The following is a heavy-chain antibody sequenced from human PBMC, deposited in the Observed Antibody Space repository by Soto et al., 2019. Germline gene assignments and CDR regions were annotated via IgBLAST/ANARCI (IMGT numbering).Heavy chain of an antibody. CDR1: GYSFTSYW. CDR2: IYPGDSDT. V-gene: IGHV5-51*01. Sequence: GESLKISCKGSGYSFTSYWIGWVRQMPGKGLEWMGIIYPGDSDTRYGPSFQGQVTISADKSISTAYLQWSSLKASDTAMYYCARLVSGYYPTDDAFDIWGQGTMVTVSS. J-gene: IGHJ3*02. D-gene: IGHD3-22*01. CDR3: ARLVSGYYPTDDAFDI.